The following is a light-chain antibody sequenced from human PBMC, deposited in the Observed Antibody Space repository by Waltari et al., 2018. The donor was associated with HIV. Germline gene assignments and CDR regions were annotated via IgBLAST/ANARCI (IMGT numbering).Light chain of an antibody. J-gene: IGLJ2*01. CDR3: QVRDSSRDYAEVI. CDR2: DDS. CDR1: NIGTKS. V-gene: IGLV3-21*02. Sequence: SYVLTQPPSVSVAPGQTARITCGGKNIGTKSVHWYQQKPGQATVLVVYDDSDRPPGIPARFSGSTSGNTDTLIITRVEGGDEADDYCQVRDSSRDYAEVIFGGGTTLTV.